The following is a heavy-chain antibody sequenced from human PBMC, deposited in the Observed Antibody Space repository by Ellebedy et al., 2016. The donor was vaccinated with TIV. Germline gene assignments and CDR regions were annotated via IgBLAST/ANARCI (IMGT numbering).Heavy chain of an antibody. CDR3: ARDLVRLGELPLSD. CDR2: IIPILGIA. Sequence: SVKVSXXASGGTFSSYALSWVRQAPGQGLEWMGRIIPILGIANYAQKFQGRVTITADKSTSTAYMELSSLRSEDTAVYYCARDLVRLGELPLSDWGQGTLVTVSS. J-gene: IGHJ4*02. CDR1: GGTFSSYA. V-gene: IGHV1-69*04. D-gene: IGHD3-16*01.